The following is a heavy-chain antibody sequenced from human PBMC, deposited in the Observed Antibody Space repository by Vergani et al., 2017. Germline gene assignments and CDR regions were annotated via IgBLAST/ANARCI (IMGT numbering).Heavy chain of an antibody. CDR2: INPNSGGT. CDR3: ARETRFYGGYYYYGMDV. D-gene: IGHD2/OR15-2a*01. V-gene: IGHV1-2*02. J-gene: IGHJ6*02. CDR1: GDTFTGYY. Sequence: QVQLVQSGAEVKKPGASVKVSCKASGDTFTGYYMHWVRQAPGQGLEWMGWINPNSGGTNYAQKFQGRVTMTRDTSISTAYMELSRLRSDDTAVYYCARETRFYGGYYYYGMDVWGQGTTVTVSS.